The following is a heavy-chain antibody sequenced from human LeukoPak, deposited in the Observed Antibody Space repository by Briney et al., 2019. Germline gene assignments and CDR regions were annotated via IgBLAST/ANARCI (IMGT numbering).Heavy chain of an antibody. J-gene: IGHJ4*02. Sequence: QSGGSLRLSCAASGFTFSSYWMSWVRQAPGKGLEWVANIKQDGSEKYYVDSVKGRFIISRDNAKNSLYLQMNSLRAEDTAVYYCARSILSGGSGSYYTALGYWGQGTLVTVSS. CDR2: IKQDGSEK. D-gene: IGHD3-10*01. CDR3: ARSILSGGSGSYYTALGY. CDR1: GFTFSSYW. V-gene: IGHV3-7*01.